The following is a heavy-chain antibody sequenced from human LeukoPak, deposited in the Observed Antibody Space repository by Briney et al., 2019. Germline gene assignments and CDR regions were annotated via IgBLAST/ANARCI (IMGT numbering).Heavy chain of an antibody. V-gene: IGHV4-61*01. CDR2: IYYSGST. CDR3: AAWVVPAATFDY. D-gene: IGHD2-2*01. Sequence: SETLSLTCTVSGGSVSSGSYYWSWIRQPPGKGLEWIRYIYYSGSTNYNPSLKSRVTISVDTSKNQFSLKLSSVTAADTAVYYCAAWVVPAATFDYWGQGTLVTVSS. CDR1: GGSVSSGSYY. J-gene: IGHJ4*02.